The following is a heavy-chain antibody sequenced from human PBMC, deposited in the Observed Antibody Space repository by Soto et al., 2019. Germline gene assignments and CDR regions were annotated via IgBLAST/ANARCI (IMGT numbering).Heavy chain of an antibody. J-gene: IGHJ4*02. CDR1: GGYFSGYY. V-gene: IGHV4-34*01. CDR2: INHSGST. CDR3: ARGSCWFDY. Sequence: SETLSLTCAVYGGYFSGYYWSWIRQPPGKGLEWIGEINHSGSTNYNPSLKSRVTISVDTSKNQFSLRLSSVTAADTSVYYCARGSCWFDYWGQGTLVTVSS. D-gene: IGHD6-19*01.